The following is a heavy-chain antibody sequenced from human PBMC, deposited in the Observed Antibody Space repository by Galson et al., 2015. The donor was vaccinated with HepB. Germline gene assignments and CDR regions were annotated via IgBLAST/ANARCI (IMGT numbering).Heavy chain of an antibody. CDR3: ARDYSSSHPRYYYYYMDV. Sequence: SVKVSCKASGGTFSSYAISWVRQAPGQGLEWMGGIIPIFGTANYAQKFQGRVTITADESTSTAYMELSSLRSEDTAVYYCARDYSSSHPRYYYYYMDVWGKGTTVTVSS. CDR1: GGTFSSYA. J-gene: IGHJ6*03. V-gene: IGHV1-69*13. CDR2: IIPIFGTA. D-gene: IGHD6-13*01.